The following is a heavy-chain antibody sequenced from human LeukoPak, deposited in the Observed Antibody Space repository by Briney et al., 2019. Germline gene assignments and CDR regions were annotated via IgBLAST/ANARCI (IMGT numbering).Heavy chain of an antibody. D-gene: IGHD3-10*01. Sequence: ASVKVSCKASGHTFTSYDINWVRQAPGQGLEWMGWMNPTSGHTGYVQKFQGRITMTRDTSVSTAYMELNSLTSEDTAVYYCARSPVGVRKKHDLWGQGTLVIVSS. V-gene: IGHV1-8*01. J-gene: IGHJ5*02. CDR2: MNPTSGHT. CDR3: ARSPVGVRKKHDL. CDR1: GHTFTSYD.